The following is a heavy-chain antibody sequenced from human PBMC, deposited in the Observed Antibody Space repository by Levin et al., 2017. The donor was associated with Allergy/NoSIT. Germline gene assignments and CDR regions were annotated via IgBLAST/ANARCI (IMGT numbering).Heavy chain of an antibody. V-gene: IGHV3-30*18. CDR1: GFTFTTYG. Sequence: GGSLRLSCVGSGFTFTTYGMHWVRQAPGKGLEWVSVMSYDGGKKHYGDSVKGRFTIARDNSKNTLYLQMNSLRLEDTAVYFCAKDRGGNSSFFYGMDVWGQGTTVTVSS. J-gene: IGHJ6*02. D-gene: IGHD4-23*01. CDR3: AKDRGGNSSFFYGMDV. CDR2: MSYDGGKK.